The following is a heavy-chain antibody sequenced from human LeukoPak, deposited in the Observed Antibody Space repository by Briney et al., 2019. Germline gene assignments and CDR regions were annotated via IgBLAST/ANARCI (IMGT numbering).Heavy chain of an antibody. Sequence: GGSLRLSCAASGFTFSSYEMNWVRQAPGKGLEWVSYISSDSRTIYYADSVKGRFTISRDNAKNSLYLQMKSLRDEDTAVYYCARYGSGTSYITNYFDYWGQGTLVTVSS. CDR2: ISSDSRTI. D-gene: IGHD3-10*01. CDR1: GFTFSSYE. CDR3: ARYGSGTSYITNYFDY. V-gene: IGHV3-48*02. J-gene: IGHJ4*02.